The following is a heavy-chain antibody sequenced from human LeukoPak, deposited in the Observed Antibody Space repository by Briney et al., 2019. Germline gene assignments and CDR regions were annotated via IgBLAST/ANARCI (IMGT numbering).Heavy chain of an antibody. CDR2: ISSSSSTI. CDR3: ARELLPAAGEGFDY. V-gene: IGHV3-48*01. Sequence: GGSLRLSCAASGFTFSSYSMNWVRQAPGKGLEWVSYISSSSSTIYYADSVKGRFTISRDNAKNSLYLQMNSLRAEDTAVYYCARELLPAAGEGFDYWGQGTLVTVSS. D-gene: IGHD2-2*01. J-gene: IGHJ4*02. CDR1: GFTFSSYS.